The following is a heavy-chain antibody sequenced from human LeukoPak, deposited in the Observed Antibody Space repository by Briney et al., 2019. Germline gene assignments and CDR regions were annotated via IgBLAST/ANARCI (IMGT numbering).Heavy chain of an antibody. CDR1: GGSISSGSYY. D-gene: IGHD3-22*01. CDR3: ASSGYYYFDY. V-gene: IGHV4-61*02. J-gene: IGHJ4*02. CDR2: IYTSGST. Sequence: SETLSLTCTVSGGSISSGSYYWNWIRQPAGKGLEWIRRIYTSGSTNYNPSLKSRVTISVDTSKNQFSLKLSSVTAADTAVYYCASSGYYYFDYWGQGTLVTVSS.